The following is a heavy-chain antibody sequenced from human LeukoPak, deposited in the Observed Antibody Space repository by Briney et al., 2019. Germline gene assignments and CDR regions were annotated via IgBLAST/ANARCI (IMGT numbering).Heavy chain of an antibody. J-gene: IGHJ4*02. CDR3: ARAWWIQLWYTVVY. V-gene: IGHV3-30*02. Sequence: PGGSLRLSCATSGFSFSSSAMHWVRQAPGKGLDWVAFIHYDGYNKYYSDSVEGRFTISRDNSKNTVYLQMNSLRAEDTALYYCARAWWIQLWYTVVYWGQGTLVTVSS. D-gene: IGHD5-18*01. CDR1: GFSFSSSA. CDR2: IHYDGYNK.